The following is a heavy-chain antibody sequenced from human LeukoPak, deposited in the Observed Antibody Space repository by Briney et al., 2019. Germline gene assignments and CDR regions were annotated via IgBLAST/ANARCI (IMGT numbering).Heavy chain of an antibody. V-gene: IGHV1-46*01. D-gene: IGHD6-6*01. J-gene: IGHJ4*02. CDR3: VRTAARRFDY. Sequence: RASVKVSCKASGYTFPSYFMHWVRQAPGQGLEWMGIINPTGGSTIYAQKFQGRVTMTRDTSTSTVYMELSSLRSDDTAVYYCVRTAARRFDYWGQGTLVTVSS. CDR1: GYTFPSYF. CDR2: INPTGGST.